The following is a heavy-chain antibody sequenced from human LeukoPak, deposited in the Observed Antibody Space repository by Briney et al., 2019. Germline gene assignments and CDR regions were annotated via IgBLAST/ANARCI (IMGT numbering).Heavy chain of an antibody. CDR1: GYTFTSYG. J-gene: IGHJ6*02. CDR2: ISAYNGNT. Sequence: ASVKVSCKASGYTFTSYGISWVRQAPRQGLEWMGWISAYNGNTNYAQKLQGRVTMTTDTSTSTAYMELRSLRSDDTAVYYCVRYCSSTSCHSYYYYYGMDVWGQGTTVTVSS. D-gene: IGHD2-2*01. CDR3: VRYCSSTSCHSYYYYYGMDV. V-gene: IGHV1-18*01.